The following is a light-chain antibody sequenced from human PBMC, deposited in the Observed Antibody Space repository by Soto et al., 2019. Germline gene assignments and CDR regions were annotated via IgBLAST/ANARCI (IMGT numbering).Light chain of an antibody. J-gene: IGKJ2*01. CDR2: RGS. V-gene: IGKV1-5*03. Sequence: DIQMTQSPSTLSASVGATVTFTCRASQSICNWMAWYQQTPGKAPKLLIYRGSSLQSGGPSRFSGSGSGTEFTLTSVNLQPDDFAVYFCQQYSIYPYTFVPGTQLEIK. CDR3: QQYSIYPYT. CDR1: QSICNW.